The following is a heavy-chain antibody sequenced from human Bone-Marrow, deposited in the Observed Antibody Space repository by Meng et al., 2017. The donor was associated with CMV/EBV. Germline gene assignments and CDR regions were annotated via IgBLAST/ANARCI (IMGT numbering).Heavy chain of an antibody. V-gene: IGHV4-61*01. J-gene: IGHJ3*02. D-gene: IGHD2-2*02. Sequence: SETLSLTCTVSGGSVSSGSYYWSWIRQPPGKGLEWIGYIYYSGSTNYNPSLKSRVTISVDTSKNQFSLKLISVTASDTAVYYCATFVNIVVVPAAILGLWAFDIWGQGTMVTVSS. CDR3: ATFVNIVVVPAAILGLWAFDI. CDR1: GGSVSSGSYY. CDR2: IYYSGST.